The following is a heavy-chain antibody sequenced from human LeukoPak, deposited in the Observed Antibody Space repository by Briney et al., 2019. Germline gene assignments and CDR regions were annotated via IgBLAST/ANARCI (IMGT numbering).Heavy chain of an antibody. J-gene: IGHJ4*02. V-gene: IGHV4-59*12. CDR3: ARSQEQVATRI. D-gene: IGHD5-12*01. CDR2: IYYSGST. CDR1: GGSISSYY. Sequence: SETLSLTCTVSGGSISSYYWSWIRQPPGKGLEWIGYIYYSGSTNYNPSLKSRVTISVDTSKNQFSLKLSSVTAADTAVYYCARSQEQVATRIWGQGTLVTVSS.